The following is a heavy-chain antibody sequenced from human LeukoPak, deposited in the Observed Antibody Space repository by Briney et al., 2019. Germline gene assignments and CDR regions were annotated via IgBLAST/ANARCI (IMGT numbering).Heavy chain of an antibody. Sequence: SETLSLTCAVYGGSFSGYYWSWVRQPPGKGLEWIGEINHSGSTNYNPSLKSRVTISVDTSKNQFSLKLSSVTAADTAVYYCARPRRAFDIWGQGTMVTVSS. V-gene: IGHV4-34*01. CDR1: GGSFSGYY. CDR3: ARPRRAFDI. J-gene: IGHJ3*02. CDR2: INHSGST.